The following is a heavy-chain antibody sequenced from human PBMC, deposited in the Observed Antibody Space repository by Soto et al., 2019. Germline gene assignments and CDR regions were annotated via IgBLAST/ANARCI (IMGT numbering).Heavy chain of an antibody. V-gene: IGHV4-59*01. D-gene: IGHD3-22*01. CDR3: ARDHSSGWVNWFDP. J-gene: IGHJ5*02. Sequence: ASETLSLTCTVSGGSISSYDWSWIRQAPGKKLEWIGYMYSSGATNYNPSLKSRDTMSRDTSKNQFSLKMSSVTTSDTAVYYCARDHSSGWVNWFDPWGQGTLVTVSS. CDR1: GGSISSYD. CDR2: MYSSGAT.